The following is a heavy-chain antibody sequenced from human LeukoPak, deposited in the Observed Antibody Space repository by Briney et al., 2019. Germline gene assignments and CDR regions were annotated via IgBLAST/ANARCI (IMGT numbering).Heavy chain of an antibody. D-gene: IGHD5-12*01. Sequence: LGGSLRLSCAASGFTFSNYWMTWVRQAPGKGLEWVAHINQDGSEEHYMDSVKARFTISRDNAKNSLSLQMNSLRAEDTAVYYCVRDGGVSGYDLLDYWGQGTLVTVSS. V-gene: IGHV3-7*01. J-gene: IGHJ4*02. CDR2: INQDGSEE. CDR1: GFTFSNYW. CDR3: VRDGGVSGYDLLDY.